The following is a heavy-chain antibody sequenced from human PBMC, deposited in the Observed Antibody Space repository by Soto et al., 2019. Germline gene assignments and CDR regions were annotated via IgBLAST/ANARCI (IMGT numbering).Heavy chain of an antibody. CDR1: GFTFDDYS. V-gene: IGHV3-9*01. CDR2: ISWNSYTI. D-gene: IGHD7-27*01. J-gene: IGHJ4*02. Sequence: GGSLRLSCAASGFTFDDYSMHWLRQAPGKGLEWVAGISWNSYTIDYADSVKGRFTISRDNAKNSLYLEMSSLRADDTALYYCEKDINFGTGVHLFDLWGQGTQVTVYS. CDR3: EKDINFGTGVHLFDL.